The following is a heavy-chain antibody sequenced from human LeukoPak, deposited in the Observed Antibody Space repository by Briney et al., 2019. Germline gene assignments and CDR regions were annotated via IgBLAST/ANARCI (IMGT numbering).Heavy chain of an antibody. CDR2: VSGSGYNT. J-gene: IGHJ4*02. CDR1: GFTFSDYA. CDR3: AKHLSQYDESGYYYFDY. Sequence: PGGSLRLSCATSGFTFSDYAISWVRQAPGKGLDWVSTVSGSGYNTYYADSVKGRFTISRDNSKNTVFLQMNSLRVEDTALYYCAKHLSQYDESGYYYFDYWGQGTLVTVSS. D-gene: IGHD3-3*01. V-gene: IGHV3-23*01.